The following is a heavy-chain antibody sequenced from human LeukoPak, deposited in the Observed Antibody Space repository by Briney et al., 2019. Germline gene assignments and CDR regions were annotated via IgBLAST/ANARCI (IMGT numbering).Heavy chain of an antibody. D-gene: IGHD3-16*02. J-gene: IGHJ4*02. V-gene: IGHV4-34*01. CDR2: INHSGST. CDR1: GGSFSGYY. CDR3: ARGRNDYVWESYRFPYYFDY. Sequence: PSETLSLTCAVYGGSFSGYYWSWIRQPPGKGLEWIGEINHSGSTNYNPSLKSRVTISVDTSKNQFSLKLSSVTAADTAVYYCARGRNDYVWESYRFPYYFDYWGQGTLVTVSS.